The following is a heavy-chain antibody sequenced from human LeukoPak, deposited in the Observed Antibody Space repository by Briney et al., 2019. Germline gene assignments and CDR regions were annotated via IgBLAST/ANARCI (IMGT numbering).Heavy chain of an antibody. CDR1: GFTFSSYA. V-gene: IGHV3-23*01. D-gene: IGHD3-10*01. CDR2: ISGSGGST. J-gene: IGHJ3*02. CDR3: AKDRKFGELPNAFDI. Sequence: GGSLRLSCAASGFTFSSYAMSWVRQAPGKGLEWVSAISGSGGSTYFADSVKGRFTISRDNSKNTLYLQMNSLRAEDTAVYYCAKDRKFGELPNAFDIWGQGTMVTVSS.